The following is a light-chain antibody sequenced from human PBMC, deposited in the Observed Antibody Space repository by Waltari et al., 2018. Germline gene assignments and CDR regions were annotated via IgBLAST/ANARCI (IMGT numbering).Light chain of an antibody. CDR1: SSDSGGYNY. Sequence: SALTQPDSVSGSPGQSITIPCSGISSDSGGYNYVSWYQQHPGDAPKLIIYDVTNRPSGVSDRFSGSKSGSSASLTISGLQPEDEADYYCSSFTSSTTGIFGGGTKLTVL. J-gene: IGLJ2*01. V-gene: IGLV2-14*03. CDR2: DVT. CDR3: SSFTSSTTGI.